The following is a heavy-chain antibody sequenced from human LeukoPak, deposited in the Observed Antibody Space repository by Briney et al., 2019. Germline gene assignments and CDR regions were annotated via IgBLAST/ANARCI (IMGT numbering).Heavy chain of an antibody. CDR3: ARMYNLGVDI. J-gene: IGHJ3*02. Sequence: GASVKVSCKASGGTFSSYAISWVRQAPGQGLERMGGIIPIFGTANYAQKFQGRVTITADESTSTAYMELSSLRSEDTAVYYCARMYNLGVDIWGQGTMVTVSS. V-gene: IGHV1-69*13. D-gene: IGHD1-14*01. CDR2: IIPIFGTA. CDR1: GGTFSSYA.